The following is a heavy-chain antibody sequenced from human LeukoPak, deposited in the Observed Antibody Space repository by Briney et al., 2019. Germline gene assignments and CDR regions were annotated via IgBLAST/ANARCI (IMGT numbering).Heavy chain of an antibody. Sequence: SETLSLTCNVSGASISSHYWNWIRQPAGKGLEWIGRIYTSGSTNYNPSLKSRVTMSVDTSKNQFSLQLNSVTPEDTAVYYCAREPGPKAIAVGSFLDYWGQGTLVTVSS. D-gene: IGHD6-19*01. CDR3: AREPGPKAIAVGSFLDY. J-gene: IGHJ4*02. CDR2: IYTSGST. V-gene: IGHV4-4*07. CDR1: GASISSHY.